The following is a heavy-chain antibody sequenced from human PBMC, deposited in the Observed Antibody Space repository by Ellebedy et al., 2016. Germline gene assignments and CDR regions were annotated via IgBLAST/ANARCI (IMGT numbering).Heavy chain of an antibody. Sequence: SGPTLVKPTQTLTLTCTFSGFSVTTTGTSVSWVRQPPGKALECLALVYWNDDNHYSPSLTSRLTITKDTSRNRVVLTMTNMDPVDTATYYCAHSARYYDFLTGYYSLFDYWGQGTLVTVSS. D-gene: IGHD3-9*01. V-gene: IGHV2-5*08. CDR3: AHSARYYDFLTGYYSLFDY. CDR2: VYWNDDN. J-gene: IGHJ4*02. CDR1: GFSVTTTGTS.